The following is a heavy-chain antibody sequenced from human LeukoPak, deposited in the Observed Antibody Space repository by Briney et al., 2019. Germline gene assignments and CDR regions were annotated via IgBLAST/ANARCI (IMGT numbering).Heavy chain of an antibody. D-gene: IGHD3-22*01. J-gene: IGHJ5*02. CDR3: ARSVGSYYGDL. Sequence: GGSLRLSCAASGFTFSTYTMSWVRQAPGKGLDWVASITSSSSFTYYADSVKDRFTISRDNAKNSLYLQMNSLRVEDTAVYYCARSVGSYYGDLWGQGTLVTVSS. CDR2: ITSSSSFT. V-gene: IGHV3-21*01. CDR1: GFTFSTYT.